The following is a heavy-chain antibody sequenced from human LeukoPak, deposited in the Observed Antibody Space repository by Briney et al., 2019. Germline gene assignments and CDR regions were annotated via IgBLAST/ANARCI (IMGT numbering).Heavy chain of an antibody. CDR3: ARFRGRWGMDTAMVIWFDP. J-gene: IGHJ5*02. V-gene: IGHV1-69*06. Sequence: ASVKVSCKASGGTFSSYAISWVRQAPGQGLEWMGGIIPIFGTANYAQKFQGRVTITADKSTSTAYMELSSLRSEDTAVYYCARFRGRWGMDTAMVIWFDPWGQGTLVTVSS. D-gene: IGHD5-18*01. CDR1: GGTFSSYA. CDR2: IIPIFGTA.